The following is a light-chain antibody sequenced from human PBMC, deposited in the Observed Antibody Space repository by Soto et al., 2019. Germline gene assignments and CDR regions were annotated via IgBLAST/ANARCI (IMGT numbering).Light chain of an antibody. Sequence: DIQMTQSPSSLSASVGDRVTITCRASQTSATYINWYQQKSGSAPRLLIYEASGLQSGVPSRFSGSGSGRHFVLTISNFQPEDSATYFCQQTYTNPQTFGQGTKVDIK. CDR3: QQTYTNPQT. V-gene: IGKV1-39*01. CDR1: QTSATY. CDR2: EAS. J-gene: IGKJ1*01.